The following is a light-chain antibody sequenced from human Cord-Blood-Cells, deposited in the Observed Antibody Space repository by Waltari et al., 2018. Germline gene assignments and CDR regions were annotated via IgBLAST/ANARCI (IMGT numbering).Light chain of an antibody. Sequence: DIQMTQSPSTLSASVGDRVNITCRASQSISSWLAWYQQKPGKAPKLLIYKASSLESVVPSRFSGSGSGTEFTLTISSLQPDDFATYYCQQYNSYSPYSFGQGTKLEIK. CDR2: KAS. V-gene: IGKV1-5*03. CDR1: QSISSW. J-gene: IGKJ2*03. CDR3: QQYNSYSPYS.